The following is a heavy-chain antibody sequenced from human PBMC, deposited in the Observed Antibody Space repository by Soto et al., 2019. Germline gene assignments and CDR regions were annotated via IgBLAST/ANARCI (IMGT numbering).Heavy chain of an antibody. J-gene: IGHJ6*03. Sequence: QDQLLQSGAEVKKPGASVTVSCKASGYSFTNYGITWVRQAPGQGLEWMGWISAFNGNTHYAQKLQGRVSMTTDASTRTAYMQLRSLRSVDTAVYYSARDRGVAPPLAGNTHYYYYMDVWGKGTTVTVSS. CDR2: ISAFNGNT. CDR1: GYSFTNYG. D-gene: IGHD6-19*01. CDR3: ARDRGVAPPLAGNTHYYYYMDV. V-gene: IGHV1-18*01.